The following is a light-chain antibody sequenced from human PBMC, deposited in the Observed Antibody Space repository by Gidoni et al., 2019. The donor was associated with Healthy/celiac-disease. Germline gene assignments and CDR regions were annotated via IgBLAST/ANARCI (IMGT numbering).Light chain of an antibody. V-gene: IGLV1-51*01. CDR3: GTWDSSLSAHVV. CDR2: DNN. CDR1: SSNIGNNY. J-gene: IGLJ2*01. Sequence: GTISCSGSSSNIGNNYVSWYQQLPGTAPKLLIYDNNKRPSGIPDRFSGSKSGTSATLGITGLQTGDEADYYCGTWDSSLSAHVVFGGGTKLTVL.